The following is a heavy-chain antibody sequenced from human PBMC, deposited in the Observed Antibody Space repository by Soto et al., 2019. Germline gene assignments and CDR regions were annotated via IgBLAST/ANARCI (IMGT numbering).Heavy chain of an antibody. Sequence: GGSLRLSCAAARFTFTNYAMSWVPQAPWKGLEGVSVISDSSSSTHYAASVTGRFTISRETYTTTLHLQMNSLRAADTDLSFCAKGRVTSYYGGLDYWGQGTQVTVSS. D-gene: IGHD2-2*01. CDR1: RFTFTNYA. J-gene: IGHJ4*02. CDR2: ISDSSSST. CDR3: AKGRVTSYYGGLDY. V-gene: IGHV3-23*01.